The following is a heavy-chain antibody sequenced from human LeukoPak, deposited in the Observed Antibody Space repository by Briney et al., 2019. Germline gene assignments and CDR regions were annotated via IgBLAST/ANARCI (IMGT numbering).Heavy chain of an antibody. Sequence: SETLSLTCSVSGGSISSYYWSWIRQPPGKGLEWIGYIYYSGSTNYNPSLQSRVTISVDTSRNQFSLKLSSVTAADTAVYYCARQLRSDAFDFWGQGTLVTVSS. CDR2: IYYSGST. J-gene: IGHJ3*01. CDR1: GGSISSYY. D-gene: IGHD2-21*02. CDR3: ARQLRSDAFDF. V-gene: IGHV4-59*08.